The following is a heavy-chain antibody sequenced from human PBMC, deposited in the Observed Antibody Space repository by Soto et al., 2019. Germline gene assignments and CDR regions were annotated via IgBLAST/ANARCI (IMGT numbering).Heavy chain of an antibody. V-gene: IGHV4-30-4*01. Sequence: QVQLQESGPGLVKPSQTLSLTCTVSGDSISNVNYCWSWIRQPPDKGLEWIGHIYNGGSTYSNPSPRXRXTXSLXTSKNQCSLKLSSVSAADTAVYYCAKGPSGDKVDYWGQGTLVTVSS. CDR3: AKGPSGDKVDY. J-gene: IGHJ4*02. CDR1: GDSISNVNYC. D-gene: IGHD7-27*01. CDR2: IYNGGST.